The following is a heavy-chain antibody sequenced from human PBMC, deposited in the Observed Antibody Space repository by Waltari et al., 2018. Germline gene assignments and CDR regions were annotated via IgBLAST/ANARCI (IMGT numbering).Heavy chain of an antibody. J-gene: IGHJ3*02. CDR3: ASLRGYSFGTDGGEAFDI. CDR2: ITYDGKKT. D-gene: IGHD5-18*01. V-gene: IGHV3-30*13. Sequence: VQLVQSGGGVVQPGRSLRRSCAASGFTFRTYALHWVRQAPGKGLGWVAVITYDGKKTYYADSMKGRLTISRDNSKDRLYLQLNSLRRDDSGVYYCASLRGYSFGTDGGEAFDIWGQGTMVTVSS. CDR1: GFTFRTYA.